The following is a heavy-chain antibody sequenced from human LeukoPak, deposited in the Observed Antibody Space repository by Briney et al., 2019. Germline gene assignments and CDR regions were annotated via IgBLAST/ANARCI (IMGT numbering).Heavy chain of an antibody. D-gene: IGHD3-3*01. CDR2: ISYDGSNK. V-gene: IGHV3-30*04. Sequence: SLRLSCAASGFTFSSYAMHWVRQAPGKGLEWVAVISYDGSNKYYADSVKGRFTISRDNSKNTLYLQMNSLRAEDTAVYYCARDLFLEWLESYGMDVWGQGTTVTVSS. CDR1: GFTFSSYA. CDR3: ARDLFLEWLESYGMDV. J-gene: IGHJ6*02.